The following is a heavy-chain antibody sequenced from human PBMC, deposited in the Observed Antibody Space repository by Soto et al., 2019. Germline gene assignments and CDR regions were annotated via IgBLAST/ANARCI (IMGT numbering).Heavy chain of an antibody. V-gene: IGHV1-69*02. D-gene: IGHD2-15*01. CDR1: GGTFSSYT. J-gene: IGHJ4*02. CDR3: ARAPGYCSGGSCYPPRY. CDR2: IIPILGIA. Sequence: QVQLVQSGAEVKKPGSSVKVSCKASGGTFSSYTIRWVRQAPGQGLEWMGRIIPILGIANYAQKFQGRVTITADKSTSTAYMELSSLRSEDTAVYYCARAPGYCSGGSCYPPRYWGQGTLVTVSS.